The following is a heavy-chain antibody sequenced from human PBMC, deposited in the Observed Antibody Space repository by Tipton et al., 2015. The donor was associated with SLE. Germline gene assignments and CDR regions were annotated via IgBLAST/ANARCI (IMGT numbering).Heavy chain of an antibody. CDR1: GYTFTGQY. CDR2: INPNSGGT. D-gene: IGHD5-18*01. Sequence: QVQLVQSGAEVKKPGASVKVSCKASGYTFTGQYVHWVRQAPGQGLEWMGWINPNSGGTNYALKFQGRVIMTKDTSISTAYMELSSLRYDDTAVYYCAGVTRGYNYGYFDKWGQGTLVTVSS. V-gene: IGHV1-2*02. J-gene: IGHJ4*02. CDR3: AGVTRGYNYGYFDK.